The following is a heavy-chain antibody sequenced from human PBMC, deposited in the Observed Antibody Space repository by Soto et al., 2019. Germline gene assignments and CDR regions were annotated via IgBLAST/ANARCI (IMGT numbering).Heavy chain of an antibody. CDR3: ARISTTPGPFDY. CDR2: IYYSGST. J-gene: IGHJ4*02. D-gene: IGHD1-26*01. V-gene: IGHV4-31*03. Sequence: SSETLSLTCTVSGGSISSGGYYWSWIRQHPGKGLEWIGYIYYSGSTYYNPSLKSRVTISVDTSKNQFSLKLSSVTAADTAVYYCARISTTPGPFDYWGQGTLVTVSS. CDR1: GGSISSGGYY.